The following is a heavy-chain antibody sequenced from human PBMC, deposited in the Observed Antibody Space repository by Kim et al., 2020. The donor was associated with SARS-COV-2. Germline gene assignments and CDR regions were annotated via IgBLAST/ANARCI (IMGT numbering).Heavy chain of an antibody. CDR3: ASIFGGMDEY. CDR1: GGSFSDYY. V-gene: IGHV4-34*01. J-gene: IGHJ4*02. D-gene: IGHD3-10*02. Sequence: SETLSLTCAVYGGSFSDYYWSWIRQTPGKGLEWIGEINYRGITNYNPPLKSRVTISIDTSKNSFSLRLSSVTAADTAIYYCASIFGGMDEYWGQGPLVVVSS. CDR2: INYRGIT.